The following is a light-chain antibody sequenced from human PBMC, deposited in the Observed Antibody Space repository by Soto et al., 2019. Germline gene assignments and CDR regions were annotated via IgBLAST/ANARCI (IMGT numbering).Light chain of an antibody. Sequence: EIVLTQSPGTLSLSPGERATLSCRASQSVSSSYLAWYQQKPGQAPRLLIYGASSRATGIPDRFSGSGSGTDFHLTISRLAPEDFAVYYCQQYGSSPLTFGGGTKVEIK. J-gene: IGKJ4*01. CDR2: GAS. V-gene: IGKV3-20*01. CDR1: QSVSSSY. CDR3: QQYGSSPLT.